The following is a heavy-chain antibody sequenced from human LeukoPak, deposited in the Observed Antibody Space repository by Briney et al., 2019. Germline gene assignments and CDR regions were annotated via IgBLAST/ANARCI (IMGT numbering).Heavy chain of an antibody. CDR2: ISYDGSNK. CDR1: GFTFSSYA. V-gene: IGHV3-30*18. J-gene: IGHJ4*02. Sequence: PGGSLRLSCAASGFTFSSYAMSWVRQAPGKGLGWVAVISYDGSNKYYADSVKGRFTISRDNSKNTLYLQMNSLRAEDTAVYYCAKDGQQLPTYYYDSSGYYPDYWGQGTLVTVSS. CDR3: AKDGQQLPTYYYDSSGYYPDY. D-gene: IGHD3-22*01.